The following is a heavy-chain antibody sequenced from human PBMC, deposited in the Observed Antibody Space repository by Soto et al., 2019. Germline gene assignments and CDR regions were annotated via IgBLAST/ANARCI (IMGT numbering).Heavy chain of an antibody. J-gene: IGHJ5*02. CDR2: TYHSGNP. Sequence: PSETLCLTCTVSGGSIVSVGGCRACIRQPPGKALEWIGHTYHSGNPYYNPSLKSRVIISVDRSKNQFSLKLSSVTAADTAVYFCARETYGDYVGDSAPLVQGTLVTGSS. CDR1: GGSIVSVGGC. D-gene: IGHD4-17*01. V-gene: IGHV4-30-2*01. CDR3: ARETYGDYVGDSAP.